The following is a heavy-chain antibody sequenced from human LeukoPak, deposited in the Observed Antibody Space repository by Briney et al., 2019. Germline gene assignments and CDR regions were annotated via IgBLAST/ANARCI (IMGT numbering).Heavy chain of an antibody. CDR2: IYYSGST. CDR1: GGSISSSSYY. Sequence: SETLSLTCTVSGGSISSSSYYWGWIRQPPGKGLEWIGSIYYSGSTYYNPSLKSRVTISVDTSKNQFSLKLSSVTTADTAVYYCARHGLSIAARLSLFDYWGQGTLVTVSS. V-gene: IGHV4-39*01. J-gene: IGHJ4*02. CDR3: ARHGLSIAARLSLFDY. D-gene: IGHD6-6*01.